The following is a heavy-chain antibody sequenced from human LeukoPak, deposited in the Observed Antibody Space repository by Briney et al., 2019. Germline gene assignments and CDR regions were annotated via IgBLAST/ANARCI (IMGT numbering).Heavy chain of an antibody. J-gene: IGHJ4*02. CDR3: AGASSGWGFDY. Sequence: SETLSLTCAVYGGSFSGYYWSWIRQPPGKGLEWIGEINHSGSTNYNPSLKSRVTISVDTSKNQFSLKLSSVTAADTAVYYCAGASSGWGFDYWGQGTQVTVSS. V-gene: IGHV4-34*01. CDR2: INHSGST. D-gene: IGHD6-19*01. CDR1: GGSFSGYY.